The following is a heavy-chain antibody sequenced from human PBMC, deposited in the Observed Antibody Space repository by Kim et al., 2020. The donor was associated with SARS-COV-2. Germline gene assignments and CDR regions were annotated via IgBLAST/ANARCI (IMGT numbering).Heavy chain of an antibody. D-gene: IGHD3-10*01. J-gene: IGHJ4*02. CDR2: ISLDGSDN. Sequence: GGSLRLSCAASGFTFSIYAMHWVRRAPGKGLEPVSVISLDGSDNYYADSVKGRFTIARDNSKNTLYLQMNGLRVEDKAGYYCAREHRSYYYGSGSYPDYWGQGTLVTVSS. V-gene: IGHV3-30*04. CDR1: GFTFSIYA. CDR3: AREHRSYYYGSGSYPDY.